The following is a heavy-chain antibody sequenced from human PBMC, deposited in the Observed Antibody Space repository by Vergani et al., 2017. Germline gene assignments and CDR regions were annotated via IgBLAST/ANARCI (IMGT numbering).Heavy chain of an antibody. Sequence: EVQLVESGGVVVQPGGSLRLSCAASGFTVSSNYMSWVRQAPGTGLEWVSVIYSGGSTYYADSVKCRFTISRDNSKNTLYLQMNSLWAEDTAVYYCAGARYPDNWFDPWGQGTLVTVSS. CDR3: AGARYPDNWFDP. J-gene: IGHJ5*02. D-gene: IGHD2-2*01. CDR1: GFTVSSNY. CDR2: IYSGGST. V-gene: IGHV3-53*01.